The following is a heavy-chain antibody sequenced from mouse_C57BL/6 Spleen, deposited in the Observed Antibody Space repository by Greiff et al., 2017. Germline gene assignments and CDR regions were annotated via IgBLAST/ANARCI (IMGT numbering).Heavy chain of an antibody. CDR1: GFTFSSYG. J-gene: IGHJ4*01. V-gene: IGHV5-6*01. D-gene: IGHD2-3*01. CDR3: AKWLLRTYAMDY. Sequence: EVQRVESGGDLVKPGGSLKLSCAASGFTFSSYGMSWVRQTPDKRLEWVATISSGGSYTYYPDSVKGRFTISRDNAKNTLYLQMSSLKSEDTAMYYCAKWLLRTYAMDYWGQGTSVTVSS. CDR2: ISSGGSYT.